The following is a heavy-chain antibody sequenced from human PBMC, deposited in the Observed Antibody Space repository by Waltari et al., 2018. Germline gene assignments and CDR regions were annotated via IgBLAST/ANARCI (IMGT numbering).Heavy chain of an antibody. CDR2: ITGNDNT. Sequence: QVQLVQSGAEMKKPGASVTLSCKASGYTVFAYHIHWVRQAPGQRLACMGWITGNDNTKYSQRFQGRVTITRDRSASTTYMDLSTLRSEDTAVYYCASGRERSYGSANYYQLDYWGQGTLVTVSS. D-gene: IGHD3-10*01. V-gene: IGHV1-3*01. CDR3: ASGRERSYGSANYYQLDY. J-gene: IGHJ4*02. CDR1: GYTVFAYH.